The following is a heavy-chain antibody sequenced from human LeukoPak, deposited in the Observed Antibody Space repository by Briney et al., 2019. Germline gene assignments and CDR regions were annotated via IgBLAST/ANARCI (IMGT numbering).Heavy chain of an antibody. D-gene: IGHD6-19*01. CDR1: GFTFDDYA. V-gene: IGHV3-9*01. CDR3: AKELAVNGPLDY. J-gene: IGHJ4*02. CDR2: ISWSSAYI. Sequence: GRSLRLSCAASGFTFDDYAMHWVRQAPGKGLEWVSGISWSSAYIGYADSVKGRFTISRVNAKNSLYLQMNSLRAEDSALYYCAKELAVNGPLDYWGQGTLVTVSS.